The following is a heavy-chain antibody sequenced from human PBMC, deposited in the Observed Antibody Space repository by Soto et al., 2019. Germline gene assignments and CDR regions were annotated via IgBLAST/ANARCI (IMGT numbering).Heavy chain of an antibody. V-gene: IGHV1-69*06. CDR3: ASPTRGWLPPAGDYYYGMDV. D-gene: IGHD3-22*01. J-gene: IGHJ6*02. CDR1: GGTFSSYA. CDR2: IIPIFGTA. Sequence: QVQLVQSGAEVKKPGSSVKVSCKASGGTFSSYAISWVRQAPGQGLEWMGGIIPIFGTANYAQKFQGRVTITADKSTSTPSMELSSLRCDDTAVYCCASPTRGWLPPAGDYYYGMDVWGQGTTVTVSS.